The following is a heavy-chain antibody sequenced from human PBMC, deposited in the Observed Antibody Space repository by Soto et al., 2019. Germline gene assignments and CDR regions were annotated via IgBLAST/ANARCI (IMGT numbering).Heavy chain of an antibody. V-gene: IGHV4-34*01. J-gene: IGHJ5*02. D-gene: IGHD3-10*01. Sequence: SETLSLTCAVYGGSFSGYYWSWIRQPPGKGLEWIGEINHSGSTNYNPSLKSRVTISVDTSKNQFSLKLSSVTAADTAVYYCARGDPTMVRGVTHNWFDPWGQGTLVTGSS. CDR2: INHSGST. CDR1: GGSFSGYY. CDR3: ARGDPTMVRGVTHNWFDP.